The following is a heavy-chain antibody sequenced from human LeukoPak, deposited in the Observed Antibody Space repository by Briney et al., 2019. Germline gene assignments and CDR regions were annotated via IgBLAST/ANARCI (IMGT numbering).Heavy chain of an antibody. CDR3: ARAGGGSGWYFDL. D-gene: IGHD3-16*01. V-gene: IGHV3-48*02. Sequence: GGSLRLSCSASGFTFSSYNMDWVRQAPGKGLEWVSFMSGGSSTIYYADSVKGRFTISRDNAKNTLDLQMNSLRDEGTAVYYCARAGGGSGWYFDLWGRGTLVTVSS. J-gene: IGHJ2*01. CDR2: MSGGSSTI. CDR1: GFTFSSYN.